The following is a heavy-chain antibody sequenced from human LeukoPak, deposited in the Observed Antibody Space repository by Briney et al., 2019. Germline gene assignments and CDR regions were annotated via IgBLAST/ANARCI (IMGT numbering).Heavy chain of an antibody. CDR2: ISWNSGII. CDR3: AKAPPYYSDSSGYFQH. J-gene: IGHJ1*01. D-gene: IGHD3-22*01. Sequence: QSGGSLRLSCAPSGFTFDDSAMHWVRQVPGKGLEWVSGISWNSGIIDYADSVKGRFTISRDNAKNSLYLQMNNLRPDDTAFYYCAKAPPYYSDSSGYFQHWGQGTLVTVSS. CDR1: GFTFDDSA. V-gene: IGHV3-9*01.